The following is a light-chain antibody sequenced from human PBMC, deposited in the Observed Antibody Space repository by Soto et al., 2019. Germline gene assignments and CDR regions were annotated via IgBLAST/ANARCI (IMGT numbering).Light chain of an antibody. CDR1: SSNIESNT. Sequence: QSVLPQPPSASGTPGQRGTISCSGSSSNIESNTVNWYQQLPGTAPKLLIYSNNQRPSGVPDRFSGSKSGTSASLAISGLQSEDEADYYCAAWDDSLNGYYVFGTGTKVTVL. CDR2: SNN. CDR3: AAWDDSLNGYYV. V-gene: IGLV1-44*01. J-gene: IGLJ1*01.